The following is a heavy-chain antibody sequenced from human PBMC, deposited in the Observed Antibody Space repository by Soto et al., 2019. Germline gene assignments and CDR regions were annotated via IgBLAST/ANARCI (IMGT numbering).Heavy chain of an antibody. CDR3: ARFSTARITMVRGETAYAFDI. V-gene: IGHV4-59*01. CDR1: GRSISSYY. CDR2: IYYSGST. Sequence: PSDTLSLTFTVSGRSISSYYWSWIRQPPGNGLEWIGYIYYSGSTNYNPSLKSRVTISVDTSKNQFSLKLSSVTAADTAVYYCARFSTARITMVRGETAYAFDIWGQGTMVT. J-gene: IGHJ3*02. D-gene: IGHD3-10*01.